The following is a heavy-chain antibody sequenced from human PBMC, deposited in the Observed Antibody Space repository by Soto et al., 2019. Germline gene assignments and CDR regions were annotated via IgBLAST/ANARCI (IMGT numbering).Heavy chain of an antibody. CDR1: GFTFSSYA. V-gene: IGHV3-23*01. Sequence: PGGSLRLSCAASGFTFSSYAMSWVRQAPGKGLEWVSAISGSGGSTYYADSVKGRFTISRDNSKNTLYLQMNSLRAEDTAVYYCAKGPVGGTGYYNWFDPWGQGTLVTVSS. J-gene: IGHJ5*02. CDR2: ISGSGGST. CDR3: AKGPVGGTGYYNWFDP. D-gene: IGHD3-9*01.